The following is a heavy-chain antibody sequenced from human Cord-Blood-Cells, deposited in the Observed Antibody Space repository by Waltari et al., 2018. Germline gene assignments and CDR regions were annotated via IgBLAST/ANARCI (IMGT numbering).Heavy chain of an antibody. V-gene: IGHV3-23*01. CDR2: ISGSGGST. J-gene: IGHJ4*02. Sequence: EVQLLESGGGLVQPGGSLRLSCAASGFTFSSYAMSWVRQAPGKGREVVSDISGSGGSTYDADSVKGRFTISRDNSKNTLYLQMNSLRAEDTAVYYCSGNRIAARPTLCGGQGTLVTVSS. CDR1: GFTFSSYA. CDR3: SGNRIAARPTLC. D-gene: IGHD6-6*01.